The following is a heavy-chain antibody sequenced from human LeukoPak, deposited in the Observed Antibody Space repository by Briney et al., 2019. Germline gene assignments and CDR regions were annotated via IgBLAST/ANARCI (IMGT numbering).Heavy chain of an antibody. CDR3: ARGSSSWYRLDAFDI. V-gene: IGHV4-59*01. D-gene: IGHD6-13*01. Sequence: PSETLSLTCTVSGGSISSYYWSWIRKPPGKGLEWIGYIYYSGSTNYNPSLKSRVTISVDTSKNQFSLKLSSVTAADTAVYYCARGSSSWYRLDAFDIWGQGTMVTVSS. CDR2: IYYSGST. J-gene: IGHJ3*02. CDR1: GGSISSYY.